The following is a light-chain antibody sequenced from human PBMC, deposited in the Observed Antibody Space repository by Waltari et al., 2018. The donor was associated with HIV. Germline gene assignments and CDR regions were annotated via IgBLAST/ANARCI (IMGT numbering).Light chain of an antibody. CDR3: AAWDDSLNAHVL. CDR1: NSNIGSNT. CDR2: KNN. J-gene: IGLJ2*01. Sequence: QSVLTQPPSASGTPGQRVTISCSGRNSNIGSNTVNWYQQLPGTAPKLLIYKNNPRPSGCSDRVSGSKAGTSASLAISGLQSEDEADYYCAAWDDSLNAHVLFGGGTKLTVL. V-gene: IGLV1-44*01.